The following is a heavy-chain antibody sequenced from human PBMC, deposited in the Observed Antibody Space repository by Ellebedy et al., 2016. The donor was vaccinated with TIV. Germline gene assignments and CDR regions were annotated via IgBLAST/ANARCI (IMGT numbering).Heavy chain of an antibody. J-gene: IGHJ6*02. Sequence: GESPKISCEGFGYSFTSYRISRVRQMPGKGLEWMGRIDPSDSYVNHNPSFQGHVTISADKSINTAYLPWNSLKASDTGMYYCARLLPTPAYGDYSYHHMDVWGQGTTVTVSS. V-gene: IGHV5-10-1*01. CDR1: GYSFTSYR. CDR3: ARLLPTPAYGDYSYHHMDV. CDR2: IDPSDSYV. D-gene: IGHD3-10*01.